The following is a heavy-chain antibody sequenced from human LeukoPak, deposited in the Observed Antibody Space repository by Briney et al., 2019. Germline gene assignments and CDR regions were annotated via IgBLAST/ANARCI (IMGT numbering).Heavy chain of an antibody. CDR3: AKDIWSGSYEGFDI. Sequence: GGSLRLSCTASGFTFDDYAMHWVRQAPGKGLEWVSGISWNSGSIGYADSVKGRFTISRDNAKNSLYLQMNSLRAEDTALYYCAKDIWSGSYEGFDIWGQGTMVTVSS. J-gene: IGHJ3*02. V-gene: IGHV3-9*01. CDR2: ISWNSGSI. CDR1: GFTFDDYA. D-gene: IGHD1-26*01.